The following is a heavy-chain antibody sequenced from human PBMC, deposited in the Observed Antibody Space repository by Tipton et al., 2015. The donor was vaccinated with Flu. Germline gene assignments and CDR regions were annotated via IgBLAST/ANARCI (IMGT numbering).Heavy chain of an antibody. D-gene: IGHD3-9*01. J-gene: IGHJ6*02. CDR3: ARQTGYYYGMDV. CDR1: GGSISSGDYY. V-gene: IGHV4-30-4*01. Sequence: TLSLTCTMSGGSISSGDYYWTWIRQPPGRGLEFIGYIYYMGNTYYDPSLMGRVIISVDMSKNQFSLRLTSVTAADTAVYYCARQTGYYYGMDVWGQRTTVTVSS. CDR2: IYYMGNT.